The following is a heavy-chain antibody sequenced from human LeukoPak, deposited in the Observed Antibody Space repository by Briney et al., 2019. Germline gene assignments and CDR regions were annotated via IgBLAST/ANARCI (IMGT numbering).Heavy chain of an antibody. V-gene: IGHV3-30*02. CDR1: GFTFSSYG. J-gene: IGHJ4*02. CDR2: IRYDGSNK. CDR3: AKDACGGDCYNFDY. D-gene: IGHD2-21*01. Sequence: PGGSLRLSCAASGFTFSSYGMHWVRQAPGKGLEWVAFIRYDGSNKCYADSVKGRFTISRDNSKNTLYLQMNSLRAEDTAVYYCAKDACGGDCYNFDYWGQGTLVTVSS.